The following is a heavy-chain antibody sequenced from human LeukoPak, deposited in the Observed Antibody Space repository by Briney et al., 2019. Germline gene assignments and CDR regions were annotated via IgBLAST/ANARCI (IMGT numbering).Heavy chain of an antibody. Sequence: GASVKVSCKASADTFTGYYMHWVRQAPGQGLEWMGWINPNSGGTNYAQKFQGRVTMTRDTSISTAYMELSRLRSDDTAVYYCAREVGLKVTGTTGFDYWGQGTLVTVSS. D-gene: IGHD1-20*01. CDR3: AREVGLKVTGTTGFDY. V-gene: IGHV1-2*02. CDR1: ADTFTGYY. CDR2: INPNSGGT. J-gene: IGHJ4*02.